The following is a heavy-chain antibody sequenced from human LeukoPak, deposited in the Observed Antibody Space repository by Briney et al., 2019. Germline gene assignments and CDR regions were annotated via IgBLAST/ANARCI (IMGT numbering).Heavy chain of an antibody. J-gene: IGHJ6*02. Sequence: ASVKVSCKASGYTFTSYYMHWVRQAPGQGLEWMGIINPSGGSTSYAQKFQGRVTMTRDTSTSTVYMELSSLRSEDTAVYYCARGIAVVPAAIPGAHYYYYYGMDVWGQGTTVTVSS. V-gene: IGHV1-46*01. CDR1: GYTFTSYY. CDR2: INPSGGST. D-gene: IGHD2-2*01. CDR3: ARGIAVVPAAIPGAHYYYYYGMDV.